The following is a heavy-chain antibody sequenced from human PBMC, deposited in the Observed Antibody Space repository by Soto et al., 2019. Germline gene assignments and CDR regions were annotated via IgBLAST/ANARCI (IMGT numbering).Heavy chain of an antibody. CDR1: GGSMNNYY. CDR3: AREDKTVSCPGGTCSPPRGIDV. Sequence: SETLSLTCTVSGGSMNNYYWSWIRQPPGKGLEWIGYIYSSGSTNYSPSLSSRVTMSLDTSKSQFSLRLDSVSAADTAVYYCAREDKTVSCPGGTCSPPRGIDVWGQGTTVT. D-gene: IGHD2-8*02. J-gene: IGHJ6*02. V-gene: IGHV4-59*01. CDR2: IYSSGST.